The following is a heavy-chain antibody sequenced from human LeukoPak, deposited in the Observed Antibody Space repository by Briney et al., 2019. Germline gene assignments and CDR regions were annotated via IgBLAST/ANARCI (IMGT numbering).Heavy chain of an antibody. CDR1: GFTFSIYA. CDR2: ISYDGGNK. CDR3: ARAGPQDPLVRP. V-gene: IGHV3-30*04. Sequence: PGGSLRLSCAASGFTFSIYAMHWVRQAPGKGLECVAVISYDGGNKYYVDSVKGRFTISRDNSKNTLYLQMNSLRAEDTAVYYCARAGPQDPLVRPWGQGTLVTVSS. J-gene: IGHJ5*02. D-gene: IGHD3-9*01.